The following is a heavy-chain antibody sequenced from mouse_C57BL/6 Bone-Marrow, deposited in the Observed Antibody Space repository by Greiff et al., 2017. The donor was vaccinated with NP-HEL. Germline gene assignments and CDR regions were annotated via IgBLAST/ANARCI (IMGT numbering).Heavy chain of an antibody. V-gene: IGHV1-26*01. Sequence: EVQLQQSGPELVKPGASVKISCKASGYTFTDYYMNWVKQSHGKSLEWIGDINPNNGGTSYNQKFKGKATLTVDKSSSTAYMELRSLTSEDSAVYYCARLGATTDLYYYAMDYWGQGTSVTVSS. CDR1: GYTFTDYY. D-gene: IGHD1-1*01. J-gene: IGHJ4*01. CDR3: ARLGATTDLYYYAMDY. CDR2: INPNNGGT.